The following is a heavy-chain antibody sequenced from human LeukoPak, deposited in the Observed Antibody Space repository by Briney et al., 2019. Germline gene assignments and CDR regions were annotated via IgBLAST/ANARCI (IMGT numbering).Heavy chain of an antibody. Sequence: GGPLSLSFAASGFTFGSFPLSWFRQAPGRGWSGVSAISGSGGSTYYAESVKGRFTISRDNSKNTLYLQMNSLRAEDTAVYYCAIAYSSLGYFDYWGQGTLVTVSS. J-gene: IGHJ4*02. CDR2: ISGSGGST. D-gene: IGHD6-13*01. CDR1: GFTFGSFP. V-gene: IGHV3-23*01. CDR3: AIAYSSLGYFDY.